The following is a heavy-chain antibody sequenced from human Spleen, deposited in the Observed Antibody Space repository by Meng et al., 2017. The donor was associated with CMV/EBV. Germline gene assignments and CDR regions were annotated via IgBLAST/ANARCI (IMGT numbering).Heavy chain of an antibody. CDR1: GHTFADYY. V-gene: IGHV1-46*01. D-gene: IGHD5-18*01. CDR3: ARVAAADTAMVGFDY. CDR2: INPSGGST. Sequence: VQLVQSGAGVKKPGASVKASCKASGHTFADYYINWVRQAPGQGLEWMGIINPSGGSTSYAQKFQGRVTMTRDTSTSTVYMELSSLRSEDTAVYYCARVAAADTAMVGFDYWGQGTLVTVSS. J-gene: IGHJ4*02.